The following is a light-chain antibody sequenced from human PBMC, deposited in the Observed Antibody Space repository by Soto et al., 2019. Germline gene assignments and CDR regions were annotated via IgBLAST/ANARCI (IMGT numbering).Light chain of an antibody. CDR1: QSVSSSY. V-gene: IGKV3-20*01. J-gene: IGKJ2*01. CDR3: QQFGTSFPYT. Sequence: EIVLTQSPGTLSLSPGERATLTCRASQSVSSSYLAWYQQKPGQAPRLLMYDASSRATGISDRFSGSGSGTDFALTISRLEPEDGAVYYCQQFGTSFPYTFGQGTKLDIK. CDR2: DAS.